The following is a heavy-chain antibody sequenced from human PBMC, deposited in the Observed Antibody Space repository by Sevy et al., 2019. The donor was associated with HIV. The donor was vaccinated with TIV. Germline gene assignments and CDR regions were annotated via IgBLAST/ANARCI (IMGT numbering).Heavy chain of an antibody. CDR2: IYSDGNT. CDR1: GFTVSSNY. CDR3: ARYYGTY. Sequence: GGSLRLSCAASGFTVSSNYMSWVRQAPGRGLEWVTVIYSDGNTYYADSVKGRFTVSRDNSKNTLYLQMNSLRAKDTAVYYCARYYGTYWGQGTLVTVSS. J-gene: IGHJ4*02. D-gene: IGHD1-1*01. V-gene: IGHV3-53*01.